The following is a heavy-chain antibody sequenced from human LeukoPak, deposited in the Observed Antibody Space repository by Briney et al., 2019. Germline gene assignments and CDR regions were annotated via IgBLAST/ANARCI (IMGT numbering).Heavy chain of an antibody. CDR2: INPSGGST. J-gene: IGHJ4*02. Sequence: ASVKVSCKASGYTFTSYYMHWVRQAPGQGLEWMGLINPSGGSTSYAQQFQGRVTMTRDMSTSTVYMELSSLRSEDTAVYYCARGHLRYSSSSPETALDYWGQGTLVTVSS. CDR3: ARGHLRYSSSSPETALDY. D-gene: IGHD6-6*01. V-gene: IGHV1-46*01. CDR1: GYTFTSYY.